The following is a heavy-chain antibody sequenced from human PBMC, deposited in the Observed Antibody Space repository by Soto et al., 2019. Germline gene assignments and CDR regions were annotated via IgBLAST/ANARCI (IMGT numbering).Heavy chain of an antibody. CDR1: GYTLTELS. J-gene: IGHJ4*02. D-gene: IGHD6-6*01. V-gene: IGHV1-24*01. CDR3: ATGPPGIAARLFPYYFDY. Sequence: ASVKVSCKVSGYTLTELSMHWVRQAPGKGLEWMGGFDPEDGETIYAQKFQGRVTMTEDTSTDTAYMELSSLRSEDTAVYYCATGPPGIAARLFPYYFDYWGQGTLVTVSS. CDR2: FDPEDGET.